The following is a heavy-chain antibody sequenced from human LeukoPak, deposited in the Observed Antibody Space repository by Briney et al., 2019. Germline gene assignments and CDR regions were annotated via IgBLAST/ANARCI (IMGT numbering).Heavy chain of an antibody. D-gene: IGHD5-18*01. CDR2: IYTSGST. Sequence: SETLSLTCTVSGGSISSHYWSWIRQPAGKGLEWIGRIYTSGSTNYNPSLKSRVTMSVDKTKNQFSLKLNSVTAADTAVYYCARGRKYTSGYRVTELGSGYSDYWGQGTLVTVSS. CDR3: ARGRKYTSGYRVTELGSGYSDY. V-gene: IGHV4-4*07. J-gene: IGHJ4*02. CDR1: GGSISSHY.